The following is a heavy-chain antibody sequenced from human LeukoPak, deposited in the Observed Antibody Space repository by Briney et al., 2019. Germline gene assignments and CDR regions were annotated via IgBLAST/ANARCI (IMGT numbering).Heavy chain of an antibody. D-gene: IGHD1-26*01. CDR2: IYYSGST. V-gene: IGHV4-59*12. J-gene: IGHJ4*02. CDR1: GGSISSYY. CDR3: ARDMDGSYGDY. Sequence: SETLSLTCTVSGGSISSYYWSWIRQPPGKGLEWIGYIYYSGSTNYNPSLKSRVTISVDTSKNQFSLKLSSVTAADTAVYYCARDMDGSYGDYWGQGTLVTVSS.